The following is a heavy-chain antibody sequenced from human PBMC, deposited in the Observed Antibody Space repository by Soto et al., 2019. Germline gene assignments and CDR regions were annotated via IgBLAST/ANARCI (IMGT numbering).Heavy chain of an antibody. D-gene: IGHD6-13*01. J-gene: IGHJ4*02. CDR3: ARDLGGSSWYYFDY. CDR2: IWFDGSNE. Sequence: QVQLVESGGGVVQPRRSLRLSCAASGFTFSSYGMHWVRQAPGKGLEWVAVIWFDGSNEYYADSVKGRFTISRDNSKNMMFLQMNSLRAEDTAVYFCARDLGGSSWYYFDYWGQGTLVTVSS. CDR1: GFTFSSYG. V-gene: IGHV3-33*01.